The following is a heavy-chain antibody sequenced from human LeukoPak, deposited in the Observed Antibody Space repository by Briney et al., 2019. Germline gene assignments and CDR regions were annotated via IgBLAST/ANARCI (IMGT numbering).Heavy chain of an antibody. CDR2: ISAYNGYT. CDR1: GYTFTNYG. Sequence: ASVKVSCKASGYTFTNYGISWVRQAPGQGLEWMGWISAYNGYTNYAQKLQGRVTMTTDTSTSTAYMELRSLRSDDTAVYYCARGDYYGSGSYLPIDYWGQGTLVTVSS. J-gene: IGHJ4*02. CDR3: ARGDYYGSGSYLPIDY. V-gene: IGHV1-18*01. D-gene: IGHD3-10*01.